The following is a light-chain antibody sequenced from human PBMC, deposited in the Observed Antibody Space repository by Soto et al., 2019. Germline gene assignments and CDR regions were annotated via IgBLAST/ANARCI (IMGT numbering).Light chain of an antibody. Sequence: QSALTQPASVSGSPGQSITISCTGTSSDVGGYNYVSWYQQHPGKAPKLMIYDVSNRPSGVSNRFSGSKSGNTASLTISGLQAEDEADYYCSPYTSSSSWVFGTGTKVPVL. V-gene: IGLV2-14*01. CDR1: SSDVGGYNY. J-gene: IGLJ1*01. CDR2: DVS. CDR3: SPYTSSSSWV.